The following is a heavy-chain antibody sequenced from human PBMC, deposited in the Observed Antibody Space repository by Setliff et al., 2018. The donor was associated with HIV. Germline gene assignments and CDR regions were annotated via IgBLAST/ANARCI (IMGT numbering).Heavy chain of an antibody. D-gene: IGHD3-16*01. CDR2: IYSDGTT. J-gene: IGHJ5*02. V-gene: IGHV3-53*01. Sequence: PGGSLRLSCAASGFSVSNYYMAWVRQAPGKGLEWVSTIYSDGTTYHADSVKGRFTISRDNARTSLFLEMRSLRDEDTAVYLCANLWELGAWGQGTLVTVSS. CDR3: ANLWELGA. CDR1: GFSVSNYY.